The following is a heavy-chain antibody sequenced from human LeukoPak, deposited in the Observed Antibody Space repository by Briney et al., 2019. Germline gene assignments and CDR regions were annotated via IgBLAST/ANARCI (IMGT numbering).Heavy chain of an antibody. CDR1: GGSISGSSYY. V-gene: IGHV4-39*07. Sequence: SETLSLTCTVSGGSISGSSYYWGWIRQTPGKGLAWIGGISYSGSTNYNPSLKSRVTISLDTSKNQFSLKLSSVTAADTAVYCCARKGGGQLVNTRRWFDPWGQGTLVTVSS. CDR2: ISYSGST. D-gene: IGHD6-6*01. J-gene: IGHJ5*02. CDR3: ARKGGGQLVNTRRWFDP.